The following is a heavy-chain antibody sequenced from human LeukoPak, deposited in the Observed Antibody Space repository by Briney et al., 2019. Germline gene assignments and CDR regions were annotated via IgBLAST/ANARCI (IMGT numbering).Heavy chain of an antibody. CDR3: TRGGTGTGY. D-gene: IGHD1-7*01. CDR1: GFTFSNAW. CDR2: IKSETDGGTT. V-gene: IGHV3-15*01. J-gene: IGHJ4*02. Sequence: GGSLRLSCAASGFTFSNAWMSWVRQAPGKGLEWVGRIKSETDGGTTDYAAPVKGRFTISRDDSKNTLYLQMNSLKTEDTAVYYYTRGGTGTGYWGQGTLVTVSS.